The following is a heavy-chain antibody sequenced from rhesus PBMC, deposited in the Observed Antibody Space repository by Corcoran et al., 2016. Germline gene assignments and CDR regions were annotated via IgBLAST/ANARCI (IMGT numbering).Heavy chain of an antibody. J-gene: IGHJ4*01. Sequence: QVQLQESGPGLVQPLETLSLTCDVSGGSISSNYWSWIRQPPGTGLEWIGYISGRESSTNYNPSLRMRVTLSEDTAKNQFARKLKSMTAADTAVYYCARGSSYVRWYFDNWGQGVLVTVSS. CDR2: ISGRESST. CDR1: GGSISSNY. CDR3: ARGSSYVRWYFDN. D-gene: IGHD4-4*01. V-gene: IGHV4S11*01.